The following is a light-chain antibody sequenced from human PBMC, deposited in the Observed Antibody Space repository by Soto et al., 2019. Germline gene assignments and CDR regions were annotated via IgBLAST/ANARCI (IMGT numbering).Light chain of an antibody. CDR1: QDIGNF. Sequence: DIQMTQSPSSLSAFVGDRATITCRASQDIGNFLAWYQQKPGKVPKLLIYAASTLQSGVPSRFSGSGSGTDFTPTISSLQPEDVATYYCQKCKVAPFTFGGGPKVDIK. CDR2: AAS. CDR3: QKCKVAPFT. V-gene: IGKV1-27*01. J-gene: IGKJ4*01.